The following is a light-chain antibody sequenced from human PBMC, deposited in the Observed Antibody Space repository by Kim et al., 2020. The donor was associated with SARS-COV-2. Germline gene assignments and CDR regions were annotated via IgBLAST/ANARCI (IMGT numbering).Light chain of an antibody. CDR1: QSISRF. J-gene: IGKJ1*01. CDR2: GAS. V-gene: IGKV1-39*01. CDR3: QQSYITPR. Sequence: DIQMTQSPSSLSASVGDRVTIACRASQSISRFLNWYQHKPGKAPKLLISGASSLQSGVPSRFSGSGSGTDFTLTISSLQPEDFATYYCQQSYITPRFGQGTKGDIK.